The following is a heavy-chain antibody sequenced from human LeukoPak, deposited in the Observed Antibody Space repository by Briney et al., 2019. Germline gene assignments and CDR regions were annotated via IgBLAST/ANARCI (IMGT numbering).Heavy chain of an antibody. Sequence: PGGSLRLSCATSGFTFNNNAMSWVRQAPGKGLEWVSAINGGGDATEYADSVKGRFTISRDNAKDSLYLQMSSLRVEDTAVYYCVRGRPYWGQGTLVTVSS. CDR2: INGGGDAT. V-gene: IGHV3-23*01. CDR3: VRGRPY. J-gene: IGHJ4*02. CDR1: GFTFNNNA.